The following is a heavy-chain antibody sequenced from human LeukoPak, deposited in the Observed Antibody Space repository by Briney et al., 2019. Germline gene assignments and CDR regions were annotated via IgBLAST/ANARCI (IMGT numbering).Heavy chain of an antibody. V-gene: IGHV4-61*01. CDR1: GGSVSSGTYY. D-gene: IGHD3-10*01. J-gene: IGHJ5*02. CDR2: IYYSGST. CDR3: ARAMYYYGTFDP. Sequence: SETLSLTCTVSGGSVSSGTYYWSWIRQPPGKGLEWIGYIYYSGSTNYNPSLKGRVTISVDTSKNQFSLRLSSVTAADTALYYCARAMYYYGTFDPWGEGTLVTVSS.